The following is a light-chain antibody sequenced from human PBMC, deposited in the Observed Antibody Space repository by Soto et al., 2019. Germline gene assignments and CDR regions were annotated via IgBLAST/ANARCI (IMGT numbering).Light chain of an antibody. Sequence: EIVLTQSPATLSLSPGERATLSCRASQSVGTSLVWYQQKPGQAPSLLIYDASNRFSGVPPRFSGSGSATDFTLAIISLEPDDFAVYYCQQRSQWPWYTFGQGTRPEI. J-gene: IGKJ2*01. CDR3: QQRSQWPWYT. CDR2: DAS. V-gene: IGKV3-11*01. CDR1: QSVGTS.